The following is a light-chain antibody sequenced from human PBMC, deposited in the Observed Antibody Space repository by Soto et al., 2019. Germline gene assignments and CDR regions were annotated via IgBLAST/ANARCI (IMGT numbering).Light chain of an antibody. CDR3: AAWDYSLYGPV. CDR1: SSNIGSNT. Sequence: QSVLTQPPSASGTPGQRVTISCSGSSSNIGSNTVNWYQQLPGTAPKLLIYSNNQRPSGVPDRFSGSKSGTSASLAISGLQSEDEADYYCAAWDYSLYGPVFGTGTKLTVL. V-gene: IGLV1-44*01. J-gene: IGLJ1*01. CDR2: SNN.